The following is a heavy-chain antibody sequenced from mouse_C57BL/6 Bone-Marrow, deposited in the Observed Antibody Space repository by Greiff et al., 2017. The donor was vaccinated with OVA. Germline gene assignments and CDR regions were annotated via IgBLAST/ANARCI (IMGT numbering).Heavy chain of an antibody. V-gene: IGHV1-26*01. Sequence: EVQLQQSGPELVKPGASVKISCKASGYTFTDYYMNWVKQSHGKSLEWIGDINPNNGGTSYNQKFKGKATLTVDKSSSTAYMELRSLTSEDSAVSYCASESYGRRYYFDYWGQGTTLTVSS. D-gene: IGHD1-1*01. CDR1: GYTFTDYY. CDR2: INPNNGGT. J-gene: IGHJ2*01. CDR3: ASESYGRRYYFDY.